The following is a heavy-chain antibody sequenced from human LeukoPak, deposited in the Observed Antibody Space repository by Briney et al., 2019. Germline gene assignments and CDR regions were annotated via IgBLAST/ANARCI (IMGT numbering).Heavy chain of an antibody. D-gene: IGHD3-10*01. J-gene: IGHJ4*02. Sequence: SETLSLTCTVSGASISSYFWSWIRQPAGKGLEWIGRIYTSGTTNYNPSLKSRVTISVDTSKNQFSLKLTSVTAADTAVYYCARANGSGTFYQADYWGQGTLVTVSS. V-gene: IGHV4-4*07. CDR1: GASISSYF. CDR3: ARANGSGTFYQADY. CDR2: IYTSGTT.